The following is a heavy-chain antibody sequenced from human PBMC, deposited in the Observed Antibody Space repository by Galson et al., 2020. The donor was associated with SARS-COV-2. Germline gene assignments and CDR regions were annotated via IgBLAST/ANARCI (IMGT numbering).Heavy chain of an antibody. CDR2: ISSSGSTT. CDR1: GFTFSNFY. J-gene: IGHJ4*02. Sequence: GGSLRLSCAASGFTFSNFYMTWIRQAPGKGLEWLSYISSSGSTTYYADSVKGRFTISRDNAKNSLYLQMNSLRAEDTAVYYCTRDSKYYYESSGNYQLDYWGQGTLVTVSS. D-gene: IGHD3-22*01. V-gene: IGHV3-11*04. CDR3: TRDSKYYYESSGNYQLDY.